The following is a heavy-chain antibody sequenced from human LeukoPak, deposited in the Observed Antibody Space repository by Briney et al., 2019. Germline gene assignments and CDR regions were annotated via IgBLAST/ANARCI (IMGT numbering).Heavy chain of an antibody. CDR2: IYYSGST. J-gene: IGHJ4*02. CDR1: GGSISSSSYY. D-gene: IGHD3-16*01. V-gene: IGHV4-39*02. CDR3: ARERPRNGGLFDY. Sequence: PSETLSLTCTVSGGSISSSSYYWRWIRQPPGEGLGWFVRIYYSGSTYYNPTLKSRVTISVDTSKNQFSLKLSSVTAADTAVYYCARERPRNGGLFDYWGQGTLVTVSS.